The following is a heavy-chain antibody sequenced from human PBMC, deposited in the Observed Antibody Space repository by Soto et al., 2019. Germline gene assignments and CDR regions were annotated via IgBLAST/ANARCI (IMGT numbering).Heavy chain of an antibody. J-gene: IGHJ4*02. Sequence: QVQLVQSEGELRQPGASVTVSCRASGYTFPSYGIIWVRQAPGQGLAGMGYISPNSGATTYAQNLQGRLTLTTDTSTSTAYRELRSLSSDDTAIYYCVREMWTRSGRQISFDYWGLGALVTVSS. D-gene: IGHD6-25*01. CDR1: GYTFPSYG. CDR3: VREMWTRSGRQISFDY. V-gene: IGHV1-18*01. CDR2: ISPNSGAT.